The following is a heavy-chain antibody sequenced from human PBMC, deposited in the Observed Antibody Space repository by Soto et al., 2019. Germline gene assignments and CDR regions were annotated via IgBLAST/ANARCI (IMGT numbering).Heavy chain of an antibody. Sequence: SETLSLTCTVSCGSISNYYWSWIRQPPGKGLEWIGYIYYSGSTTYNPSLKSRVTISVDTSKNQFSLKLTSVTAADTAVYYCAIDRLTEQQLGGYYYCGMDVWGQGTTVTVSS. D-gene: IGHD6-13*01. V-gene: IGHV4-59*01. CDR1: CGSISNYY. CDR2: IYYSGST. CDR3: AIDRLTEQQLGGYYYCGMDV. J-gene: IGHJ6*02.